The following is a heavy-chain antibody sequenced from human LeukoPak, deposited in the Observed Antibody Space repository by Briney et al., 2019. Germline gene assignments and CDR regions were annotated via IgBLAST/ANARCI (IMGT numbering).Heavy chain of an antibody. V-gene: IGHV4-30-4*08. D-gene: IGHD3-22*01. CDR3: ARVLGYYDSSGYYYHRIPDY. CDR1: GGSISSGDYY. CDR2: IYYSGST. J-gene: IGHJ4*02. Sequence: SETLSLTCTVSGGSISSGDYYWSWIRQPPGKGLEWIGYIYYSGSTYYNPSLKSRVTISVDTSKNQFSLKLSSVTAAGTAVYYCARVLGYYDSSGYYYHRIPDYWGQGTLVTVSS.